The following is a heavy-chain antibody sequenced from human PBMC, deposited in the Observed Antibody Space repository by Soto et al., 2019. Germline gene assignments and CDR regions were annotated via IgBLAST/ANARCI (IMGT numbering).Heavy chain of an antibody. D-gene: IGHD1-26*01. CDR3: ARRGGSYAFDY. CDR1: GGSISSSSYY. J-gene: IGHJ4*02. V-gene: IGHV4-39*01. CDR2: IYYSGST. Sequence: QLQLQESGPGLVKPSETLSLTCSISGGSISSSSYYWGWIRQPPGKGLEWIGNIYYSGSTYYNPSLKSRVTIRGDTSKSQFALKLTSVTAADTAVYSCARRGGSYAFDYWGQGTLVTVSS.